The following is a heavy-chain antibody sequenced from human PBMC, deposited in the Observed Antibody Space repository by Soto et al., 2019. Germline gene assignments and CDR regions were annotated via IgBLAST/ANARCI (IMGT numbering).Heavy chain of an antibody. D-gene: IGHD6-13*01. J-gene: IGHJ5*02. Sequence: SVKVSCKASGGTFSSYAISWVRQAPGQGLEWMGGIIPIFGTANYAQKFQGRVTITADESTSTAYMELSSLRSEDAAVYYCARVSGGSSSWYFWFDPWGQGTLVTVSS. V-gene: IGHV1-69*13. CDR1: GGTFSSYA. CDR3: ARVSGGSSSWYFWFDP. CDR2: IIPIFGTA.